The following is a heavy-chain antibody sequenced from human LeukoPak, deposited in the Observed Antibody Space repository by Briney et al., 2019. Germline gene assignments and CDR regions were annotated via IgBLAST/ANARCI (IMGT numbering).Heavy chain of an antibody. CDR2: IYYSGST. CDR1: GGSISSRSYY. CDR3: ARQMRSDYYDSGGYHDY. Sequence: PSETLSLTCSVSGGSISSRSYYWGWIRQPPGKGLEWIASIYYSGSTHYNPSLKSRVTTSVDTSKNQFSLKLSSVTAADTAVYYCARQMRSDYYDSGGYHDYWGQGILVTVSS. V-gene: IGHV4-39*01. D-gene: IGHD3-22*01. J-gene: IGHJ4*02.